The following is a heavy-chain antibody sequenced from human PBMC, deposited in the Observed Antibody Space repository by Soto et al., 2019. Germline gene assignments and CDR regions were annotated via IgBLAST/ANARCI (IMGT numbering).Heavy chain of an antibody. D-gene: IGHD5-12*01. Sequence: PGGSLRLSCAASGFTFSSYSMNWVRQAPGKGLEWVSSISSSSSYIYYADSVKGRFTISRDNAKNSLYLQMNSLRAEDTAVYYCARVLATSPYYYYGMDVWGQGTTVTVSS. CDR1: GFTFSSYS. V-gene: IGHV3-21*01. J-gene: IGHJ6*02. CDR2: ISSSSSYI. CDR3: ARVLATSPYYYYGMDV.